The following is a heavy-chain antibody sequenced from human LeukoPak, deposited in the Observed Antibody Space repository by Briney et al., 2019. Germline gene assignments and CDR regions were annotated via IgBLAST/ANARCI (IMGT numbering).Heavy chain of an antibody. CDR2: ISGSGGST. D-gene: IGHD5-18*01. Sequence: GGSLRLSCAASGFIFSTYDMSWVRQAPGKGLEWVSTISGSGGSTYYVDSVKDRFTISRDNSKNTLYLQMNSLRAEDTAVYYCATGGIRYSYGFDYWGQGTLVTVSS. V-gene: IGHV3-23*01. CDR1: GFIFSTYD. CDR3: ATGGIRYSYGFDY. J-gene: IGHJ4*02.